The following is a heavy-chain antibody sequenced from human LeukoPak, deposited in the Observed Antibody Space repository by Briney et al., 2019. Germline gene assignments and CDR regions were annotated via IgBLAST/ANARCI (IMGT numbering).Heavy chain of an antibody. CDR3: AREDYGYSYGSVDY. Sequence: GGSLRLSCAASGFTFRTYAMNWVRQAPGKGLEWVSYISSSSSTIYYADSVKGRFTISRDNAKNSLYLQMNSLRAEDTAVYYCAREDYGYSYGSVDYWGQGTLVTVSS. J-gene: IGHJ4*02. CDR2: ISSSSSTI. D-gene: IGHD5-18*01. CDR1: GFTFRTYA. V-gene: IGHV3-48*01.